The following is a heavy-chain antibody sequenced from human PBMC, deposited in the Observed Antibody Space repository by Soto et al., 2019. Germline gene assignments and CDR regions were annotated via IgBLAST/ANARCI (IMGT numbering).Heavy chain of an antibody. D-gene: IGHD5-12*01. CDR1: GGSFSGYY. Sequence: SETLSLTCAVYGGSFSGYYWSWIRQPPGKGLEWIGEINHSGSTNYNPSLKSRVTISVDTSKNQFSLKLSSVTAADTAVYYCARVSLSGYDGTDAFDIWGQGTMVTVSS. V-gene: IGHV4-34*01. CDR3: ARVSLSGYDGTDAFDI. CDR2: INHSGST. J-gene: IGHJ3*02.